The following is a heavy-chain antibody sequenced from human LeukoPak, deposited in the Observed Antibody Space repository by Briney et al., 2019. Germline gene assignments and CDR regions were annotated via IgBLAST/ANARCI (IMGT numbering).Heavy chain of an antibody. V-gene: IGHV3-21*01. Sequence: KPGGSLRLSCAASGFTFSSYSMNWVRQAPGKGLEWVSSISSSSSYIYYADSVKGRFTISRDNAKNSLYLQVNSLRAEDTAIYYCARDRNWNFDYWGQGTLVTVSS. D-gene: IGHD1-1*01. CDR1: GFTFSSYS. CDR2: ISSSSSYI. J-gene: IGHJ4*02. CDR3: ARDRNWNFDY.